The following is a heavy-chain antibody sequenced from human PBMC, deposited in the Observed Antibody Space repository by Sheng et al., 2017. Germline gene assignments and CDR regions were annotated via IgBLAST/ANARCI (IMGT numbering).Heavy chain of an antibody. Sequence: QVQLQQWGAGLLKPSETLSLTCAVYGGSFSGYYWSWIRQPPREGAWSGLGKVNHSGSTNYNPSLKSRVTISVDTSKNQFSLKLSSVTAADTAVYYCASRQFAGWRQFDPWGQGTLVTVSS. J-gene: IGHJ5*02. D-gene: IGHD2-15*01. CDR2: VNHSGST. V-gene: IGHV4-34*01. CDR3: ASRQFAGWRQFDP. CDR1: GGSFSGYY.